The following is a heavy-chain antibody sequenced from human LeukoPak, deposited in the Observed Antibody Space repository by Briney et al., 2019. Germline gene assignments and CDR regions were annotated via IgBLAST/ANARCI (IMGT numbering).Heavy chain of an antibody. Sequence: SETLSLTCAVYGGSFSGYYWSWIRQPPGKGLEWIGEINHSGSTTYNLSLKSRVTISVDTAKNQFSLKLRSVTAADTAVYYCARGNRTNGVCFFDNWGQGTLVTVSS. CDR2: INHSGST. J-gene: IGHJ4*02. CDR3: ARGNRTNGVCFFDN. CDR1: GGSFSGYY. V-gene: IGHV4-34*01. D-gene: IGHD2-8*01.